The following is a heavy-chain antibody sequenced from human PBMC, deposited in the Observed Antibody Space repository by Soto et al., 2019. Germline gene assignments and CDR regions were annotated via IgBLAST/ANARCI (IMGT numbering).Heavy chain of an antibody. CDR2: ISAYNGKT. CDR3: ARVGIGPAAGSSVGGMDF. Sequence: QVQLVQSGAEVKKPGASVKVSCKASGYTFTSYGISWVRQAPGKGREWMGWISAYNGKTNYAQKLQGRVTMTTDTSTSSSYKEHRSRRSDETAVYYCARVGIGPAAGSSVGGMDFWGQGTTVTVSS. CDR1: GYTFTSYG. J-gene: IGHJ6*02. V-gene: IGHV1-18*01. D-gene: IGHD6-13*01.